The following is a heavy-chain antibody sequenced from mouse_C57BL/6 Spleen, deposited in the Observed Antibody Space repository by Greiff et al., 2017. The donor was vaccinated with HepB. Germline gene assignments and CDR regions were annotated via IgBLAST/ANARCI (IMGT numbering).Heavy chain of an antibody. D-gene: IGHD1-3*01. CDR3: ARLSKGSFDY. CDR1: GYTFTSYG. V-gene: IGHV1-81*01. J-gene: IGHJ2*01. Sequence: VQLVESGAELARPGASVKLSCKASGYTFTSYGISWVKQRTGQGLEWIGEIYPRSGNTYYNEKFKGKATLTADKSSSTAYMELRSLTSEDSAVYFCARLSKGSFDYWGQGTTLTVSS. CDR2: IYPRSGNT.